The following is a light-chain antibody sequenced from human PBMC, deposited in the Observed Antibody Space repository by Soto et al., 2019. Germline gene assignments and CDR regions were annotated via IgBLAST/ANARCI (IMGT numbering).Light chain of an antibody. V-gene: IGKV3-15*01. J-gene: IGKJ4*01. CDR2: DTS. Sequence: EIVMTQTPATLSVSPGDSATLSCRASQSVTSNLAWYQHKPGQTPRLLIYDTSTRATGVPARFSGSRSGPEFTLTINSLQSEDFAIYYCQPYNNWPLTFGGGTKVDIK. CDR3: QPYNNWPLT. CDR1: QSVTSN.